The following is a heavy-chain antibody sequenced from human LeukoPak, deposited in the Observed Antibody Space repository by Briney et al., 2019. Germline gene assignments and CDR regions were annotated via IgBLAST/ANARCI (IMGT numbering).Heavy chain of an antibody. V-gene: IGHV1-18*01. D-gene: IGHD2-15*01. J-gene: IGHJ4*02. Sequence: ASVKVSCKASGYTFTSYGISWVRQAPGQGLEWMGWISAYNGNTNYAQKLQGRVTMTTDTSTNTAYMELRSLRSDDTAVYYCVFTEIYCSGGSCYSMDSDYWGQGTLVTVSS. CDR1: GYTFTSYG. CDR3: VFTEIYCSGGSCYSMDSDY. CDR2: ISAYNGNT.